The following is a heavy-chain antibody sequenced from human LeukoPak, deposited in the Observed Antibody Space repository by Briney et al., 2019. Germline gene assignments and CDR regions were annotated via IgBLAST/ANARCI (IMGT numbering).Heavy chain of an antibody. CDR3: ATRVLLWFGEQSGFDY. D-gene: IGHD3-10*01. CDR1: GYTLTELS. V-gene: IGHV1-24*01. CDR2: FDPEDGET. J-gene: IGHJ4*02. Sequence: VASVKVSCKVSGYTLTELSMHWVRQAPGNGLEWMGGFDPEDGETIYAQKFQGRVTMTEDRSTDTAYMELNSLRSEDTAVYHCATRVLLWFGEQSGFDYWGQGTLVTVSS.